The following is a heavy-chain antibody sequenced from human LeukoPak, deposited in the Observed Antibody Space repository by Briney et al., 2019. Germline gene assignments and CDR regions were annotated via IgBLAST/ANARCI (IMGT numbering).Heavy chain of an antibody. CDR1: GFTFRTYW. Sequence: GGSLRLSCAASGFTFRTYWMSWGRQTPGKGLEWVANIKQDGSEKYYVDSVKGRFTISRDNAKNSLYLQMNSLRAEDTAVYYCARGASSSGYGYWGQGTLVTVSS. V-gene: IGHV3-7*01. CDR3: ARGASSSGYGY. J-gene: IGHJ4*02. CDR2: IKQDGSEK. D-gene: IGHD3-22*01.